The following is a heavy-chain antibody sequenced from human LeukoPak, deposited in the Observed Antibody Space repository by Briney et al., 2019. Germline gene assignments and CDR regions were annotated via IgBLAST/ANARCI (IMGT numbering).Heavy chain of an antibody. CDR2: IRYDGSNK. V-gene: IGHV3-30*02. Sequence: PGGSLRLSCAASGFTFSSYGMHWVRQAPGKGLEWVAFIRYDGSNKYYADSVKGRFTISRDNSKNTLYLQMNSLRAEDTAVYYCAKIRGYSYGRNFDHWGQGTLVTVSS. CDR1: GFTFSSYG. CDR3: AKIRGYSYGRNFDH. D-gene: IGHD5-18*01. J-gene: IGHJ4*02.